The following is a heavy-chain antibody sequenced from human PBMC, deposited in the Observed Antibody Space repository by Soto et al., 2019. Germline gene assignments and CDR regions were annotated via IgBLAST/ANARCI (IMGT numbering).Heavy chain of an antibody. CDR2: ISYDGSDK. V-gene: IGHV3-30*03. Sequence: QVQLVESGGGVVQPGRSLRLSCAASGFTFSSYAMHWVRQAPGKGLEWVAVISYDGSDKYYADSVKGRFTISRDNSKNTLNRQMNSLRAADTAVYYCAYALVELSPESYDYWGQGTLITVSS. J-gene: IGHJ4*02. CDR1: GFTFSSYA. CDR3: AYALVELSPESYDY. D-gene: IGHD3-16*02.